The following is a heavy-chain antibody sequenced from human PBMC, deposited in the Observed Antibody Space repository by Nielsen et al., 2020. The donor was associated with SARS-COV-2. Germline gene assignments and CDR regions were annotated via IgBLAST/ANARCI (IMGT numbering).Heavy chain of an antibody. CDR1: GGSISSSNW. V-gene: IGHV4-4*02. Sequence: SETLSLTCAVSGGSISSSNWWSWVRQPPGKGLEWIGEIYHSGSTNYNPSLKSRVTISVDTSKNQFSLKLSSVTAADTAVYYCARHDGNWKGLYYYGMDVWGQGTTVTVSS. J-gene: IGHJ6*02. CDR2: IYHSGST. CDR3: ARHDGNWKGLYYYGMDV. D-gene: IGHD1-1*01.